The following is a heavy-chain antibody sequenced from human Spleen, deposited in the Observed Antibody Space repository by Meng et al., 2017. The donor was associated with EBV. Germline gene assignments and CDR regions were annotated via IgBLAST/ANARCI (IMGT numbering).Heavy chain of an antibody. V-gene: IGHV4-34*01. D-gene: IGHD2-8*02. J-gene: IGHJ4*02. CDR3: ARYGGTGTYYFDY. CDR1: GGSFSGYY. CDR2: IYNSGST. Sequence: QVQLQQWGAGLLKPSETLSLTCAVYGGSFSGYYWSWIRQPPGKGLEWIGYIYNSGSTYYNPSLKSPVTISVDRSKNQFSLKLSSVTAADTAVYYCARYGGTGTYYFDYWGQGTLVTVAS.